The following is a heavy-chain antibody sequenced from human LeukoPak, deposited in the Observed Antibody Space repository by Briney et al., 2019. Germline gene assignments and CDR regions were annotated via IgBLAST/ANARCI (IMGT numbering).Heavy chain of an antibody. V-gene: IGHV3-30*04. D-gene: IGHD6-13*01. J-gene: IGHJ6*02. CDR3: ARDPSTGIAAAGDYYYYGMDV. CDR2: ISYDGSNK. CDR1: GFTFSSYA. Sequence: GGSLRLSCGASGFTFSSYAMHWVRQAPGKGLEWVAVISYDGSNKYYADSVKGRFTISRDNSKNTLYLQMNSLRAEDTAVYYCARDPSTGIAAAGDYYYYGMDVWGQGTTVTVSS.